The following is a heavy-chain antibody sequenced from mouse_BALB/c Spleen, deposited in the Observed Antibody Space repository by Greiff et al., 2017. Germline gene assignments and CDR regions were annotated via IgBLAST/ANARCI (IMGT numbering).Heavy chain of an antibody. V-gene: IGHV14-3*02. J-gene: IGHJ4*01. CDR2: IDPANGNT. CDR1: GFNIKDTY. D-gene: IGHD2-3*01. CDR3: ARWLLHYAMDY. Sequence: EVKLMESGAELVKPGASVKLSCTASGFNIKDTYMHWVKQRPEQGLEWIGRIDPANGNTKYDPKFQGKATITADTSSNTAYLQLSSLTSEDTAVYYCARWLLHYAMDYWGQGTSVTVSS.